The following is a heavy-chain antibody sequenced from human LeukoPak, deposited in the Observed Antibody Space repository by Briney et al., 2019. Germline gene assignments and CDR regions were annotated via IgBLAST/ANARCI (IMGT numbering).Heavy chain of an antibody. CDR2: VNPNSGDT. D-gene: IGHD3-22*01. Sequence: GASVKVSCKASGYTFTNYDLTWVRQATGQGLEWMGWVNPNSGDTGYAQKFQGRLTMTRDTSISTAYMELSSLRSEDTAVYYCARGFAAYDTSDYAFSYYWGQGTLVTVSS. CDR1: GYTFTNYD. CDR3: ARGFAAYDTSDYAFSYY. V-gene: IGHV1-8*01. J-gene: IGHJ4*02.